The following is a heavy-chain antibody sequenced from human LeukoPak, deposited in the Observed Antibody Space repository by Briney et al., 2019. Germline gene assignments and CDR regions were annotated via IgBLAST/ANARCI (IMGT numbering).Heavy chain of an antibody. D-gene: IGHD3-3*01. CDR2: ISPNSGGT. Sequence: ASVKVSCKASGYTFTGYYMHWVRQAPGQGLEWMGWISPNSGGTNYAQKFQGRVTMTRDTSISTAYMELSRLRSDDTAVYYCARDLSYYDFWSGYLRDYWGQGTLVTVSS. J-gene: IGHJ4*02. CDR1: GYTFTGYY. CDR3: ARDLSYYDFWSGYLRDY. V-gene: IGHV1-2*02.